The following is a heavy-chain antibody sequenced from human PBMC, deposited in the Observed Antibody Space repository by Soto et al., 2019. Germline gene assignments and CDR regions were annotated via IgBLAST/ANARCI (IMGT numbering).Heavy chain of an antibody. CDR1: GGSISSGGYS. J-gene: IGHJ4*02. Sequence: QLQLQESGSGLVKPSQTLSLTCAVSGGSISSGGYSWSWTRQPPGKGLEWIGYIYHSGSTYYNPSLTSRVTISVDRSKNQFSLKLSSVTAADTSVYYCARAMTTVTTLDYWGQGTLVTVSS. D-gene: IGHD4-17*01. V-gene: IGHV4-30-2*01. CDR3: ARAMTTVTTLDY. CDR2: IYHSGST.